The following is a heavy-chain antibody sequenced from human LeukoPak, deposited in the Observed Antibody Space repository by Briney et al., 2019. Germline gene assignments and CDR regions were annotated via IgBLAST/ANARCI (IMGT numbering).Heavy chain of an antibody. V-gene: IGHV4-38-2*02. D-gene: IGHD3-16*01. CDR3: ARTLQPYTSAWYFDR. Sequence: SETLSLTCTVSGYSISSGYYWGWIRQPPGQGLEWIGSIYHSGSTYYNPSLKSRVTISVDTSKNQFSLKLNSVTAADTAVFYCARTLQPYTSAWYFDRWGQGTLVTVSS. CDR2: IYHSGST. J-gene: IGHJ4*02. CDR1: GYSISSGYY.